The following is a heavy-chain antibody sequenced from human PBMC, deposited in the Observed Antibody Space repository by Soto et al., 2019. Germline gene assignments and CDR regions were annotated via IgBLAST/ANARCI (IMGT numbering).Heavy chain of an antibody. CDR2: ISWNSGNL. J-gene: IGHJ5*02. V-gene: IGHV3-9*01. CDR3: AKAPVYGSGGWFDP. D-gene: IGHD3-10*01. Sequence: ESQLVESGGGLVQPGRSLRLSCEASGFIFKNYAMVWVRQGPGKGLEWVSSISWNSGNLDYGDSVKGRFTISRDNAKNSLYQQMNSLRTEDTAWYFCAKAPVYGSGGWFDPWGQGTLVTVSS. CDR1: GFIFKNYA.